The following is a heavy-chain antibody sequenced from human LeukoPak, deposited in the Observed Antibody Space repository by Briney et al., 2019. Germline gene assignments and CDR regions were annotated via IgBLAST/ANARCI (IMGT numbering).Heavy chain of an antibody. CDR1: GYTFTDYY. CDR2: INPNSGGT. V-gene: IGHV1-2*02. D-gene: IGHD6-6*01. CDR3: ARDRNSGSSLDI. Sequence: ASVKVSCKASGYTFTDYYLHWVRQAPGQGLEWMGWINPNSGGTNYAQTFQGRVTMTRDTSITTAYLELSRLRSDDTAVYYCARDRNSGSSLDIWGQGTMLTVSS. J-gene: IGHJ3*02.